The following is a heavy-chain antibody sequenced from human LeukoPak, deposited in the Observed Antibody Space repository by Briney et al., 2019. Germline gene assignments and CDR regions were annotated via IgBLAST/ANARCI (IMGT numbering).Heavy chain of an antibody. CDR1: GFTFSSYS. D-gene: IGHD4-11*01. CDR2: ISSSSSYI. Sequence: GGSLRLSCAASGFTFSSYSMNWVRQAPGKGLEWVSAISSSSSYIYYADPVKGRSTISRDNAKNSLYMQMNSARAEDTAVYYCARGTQYLAFDYWGQGTLVTVSS. V-gene: IGHV3-21*04. J-gene: IGHJ4*02. CDR3: ARGTQYLAFDY.